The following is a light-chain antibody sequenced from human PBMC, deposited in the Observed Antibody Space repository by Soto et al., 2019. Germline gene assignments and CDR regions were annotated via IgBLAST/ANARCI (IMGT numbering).Light chain of an antibody. Sequence: DIQMTQSPSSPSASVGDRVTITCRASQDIKNYLAWYQQGAGKVPKLLIYGASTLQSGVPSRFGGSGSGTDFTLTVSSLQPEDFATYYCQQLFMYPPTFGPGTKVD. CDR3: QQLFMYPPT. CDR1: QDIKNY. V-gene: IGKV1-9*01. J-gene: IGKJ3*01. CDR2: GAS.